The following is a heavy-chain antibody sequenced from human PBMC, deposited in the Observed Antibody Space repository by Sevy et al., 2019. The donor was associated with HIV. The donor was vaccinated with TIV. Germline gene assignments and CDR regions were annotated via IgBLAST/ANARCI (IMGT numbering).Heavy chain of an antibody. V-gene: IGHV3-23*01. CDR1: GFTFSSYE. CDR2: MSGRGEGR. CDR3: AKDVPDQSWYDDFWSGSPCFDY. Sequence: GGSLRLSCAASGFTFSSYEMNWVRQAPGKGLEWVSGMSGRGEGRGYADSVKGRLTISRDNSKNTGYLQMNSLRAEDTALYYCAKDVPDQSWYDDFWSGSPCFDYWGRGTPVTVSS. D-gene: IGHD3-3*01. J-gene: IGHJ4*01.